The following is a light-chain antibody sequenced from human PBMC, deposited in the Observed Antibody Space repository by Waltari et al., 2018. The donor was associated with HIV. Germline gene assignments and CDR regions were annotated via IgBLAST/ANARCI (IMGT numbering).Light chain of an antibody. CDR3: ASWDDNLGHWI. CDR2: RND. J-gene: IGLJ2*01. CDR1: KSNIGNNY. Sequence: QPKMTQAPSASKTPGQRIPMSCSGCKSNIGNNYIYWYQQIAGAAPRLVMARNDQRPAGVPDRFSGTKSGTSAYLAITGLRLDDEATYFCASWDDNLGHWIFGGGTKLTVL. V-gene: IGLV1-47*01.